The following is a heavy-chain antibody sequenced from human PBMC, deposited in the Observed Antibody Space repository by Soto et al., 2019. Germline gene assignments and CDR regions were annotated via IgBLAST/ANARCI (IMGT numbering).Heavy chain of an antibody. J-gene: IGHJ4*02. D-gene: IGHD3-16*02. CDR1: GFTFSNAW. Sequence: CAASGFTFSNAWMSWVRQAPGKGLEWVGRIKSKTDGGTTDYAAPVKGRFTISRDDSKNTLYLQMNSLKTEDTAVYYCTTGHYDYVWGSYRRVDYWGQGTLVTVSS. V-gene: IGHV3-15*01. CDR2: IKSKTDGGTT. CDR3: TTGHYDYVWGSYRRVDY.